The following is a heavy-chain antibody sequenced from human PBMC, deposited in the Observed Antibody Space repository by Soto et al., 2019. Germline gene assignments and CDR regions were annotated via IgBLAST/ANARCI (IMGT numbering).Heavy chain of an antibody. J-gene: IGHJ4*02. V-gene: IGHV4-31*03. CDR3: ARDQGGYTIFDY. D-gene: IGHD5-18*01. CDR2: IYYSGST. Sequence: KPSETLSLTCTVSGGSISSNDYYWSWIRQLPGKGLEWIGYIYYSGSTYYNPSLKSRVTISVDTSKNQFSLILYSVTAADTAVYYCARDQGGYTIFDYWGQGTLVTVSS. CDR1: GGSISSNDYY.